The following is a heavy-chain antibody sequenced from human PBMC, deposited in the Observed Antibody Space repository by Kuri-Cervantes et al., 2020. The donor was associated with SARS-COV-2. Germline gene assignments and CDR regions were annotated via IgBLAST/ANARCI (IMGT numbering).Heavy chain of an antibody. V-gene: IGHV3-23*03. Sequence: GGSLRLSCAASGFTFSSYAMSWVRQAPGKGLEWVSVIYCGGSSTYYADSVKGRFTISRDNSKNTLYLQMNSLRAEDTAVYYCAKDQDYYDSSGQFDYWGQGTLVTVSS. J-gene: IGHJ4*02. D-gene: IGHD3-22*01. CDR2: IYCGGSST. CDR3: AKDQDYYDSSGQFDY. CDR1: GFTFSSYA.